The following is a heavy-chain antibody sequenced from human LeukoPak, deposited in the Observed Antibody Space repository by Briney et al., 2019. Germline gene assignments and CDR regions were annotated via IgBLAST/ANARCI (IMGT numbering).Heavy chain of an antibody. J-gene: IGHJ4*02. D-gene: IGHD5-24*01. CDR2: INPSGGST. V-gene: IGHV1-46*01. CDR1: GYTFTAYY. Sequence: ASVKVSCKASGYTFTAYYMHWVRQAPGQGLEWMGIINPSGGSTSYAQKFQGRVTMTRDTSTSTVYMELSSLRSEDTAVYYCARVRWLQEFDYWGQGTLVTVSS. CDR3: ARVRWLQEFDY.